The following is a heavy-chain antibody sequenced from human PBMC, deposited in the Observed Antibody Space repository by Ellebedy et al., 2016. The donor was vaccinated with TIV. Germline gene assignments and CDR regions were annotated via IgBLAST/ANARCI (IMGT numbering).Heavy chain of an antibody. V-gene: IGHV3-7*01. D-gene: IGHD4-17*01. CDR3: ATDGSYGDFRSPAHAFEA. CDR2: TNQDGSQK. CDR1: GFSFRSYW. Sequence: GESLKISCATSGFSFRSYWMSWVRQAPGKGLEWVANTNQDGSQKYYVDSVKGRFTISRDNTKSSLYLQMNSLRAEDTAVYFCATDGSYGDFRSPAHAFEAWGQGTMVSVSS. J-gene: IGHJ3*01.